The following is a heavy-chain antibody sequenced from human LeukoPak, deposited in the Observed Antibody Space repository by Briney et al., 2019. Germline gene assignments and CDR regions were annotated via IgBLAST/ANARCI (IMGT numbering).Heavy chain of an antibody. CDR2: INHSGST. D-gene: IGHD5-24*01. CDR1: GGSFSGYY. V-gene: IGHV4-34*01. Sequence: PSETLSLTCAVYGGSFSGYYWSWIRQPPGKGLEWIGEINHSGSTNYNPSLKSRVTISVDTSKNQFSLKLSSVTAADTAVYYCARATYNVYYYYYGMDVWGKGTTVTVSS. J-gene: IGHJ6*04. CDR3: ARATYNVYYYYYGMDV.